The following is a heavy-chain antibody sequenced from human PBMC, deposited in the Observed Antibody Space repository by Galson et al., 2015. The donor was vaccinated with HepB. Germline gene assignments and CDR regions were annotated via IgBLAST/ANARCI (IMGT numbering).Heavy chain of an antibody. Sequence: SLRLSCAASGFTFSSYGMHWVRQAPGKGLEWVAVIWYDGSNKYYADSVKGRFTISRDNSKNTLYLQMNSLRAEDTTVYYCARADRSGIAGLASCLYWGQGTLVTVSS. D-gene: IGHD6-13*01. V-gene: IGHV3-33*01. CDR1: GFTFSSYG. CDR2: IWYDGSNK. CDR3: ARADRSGIAGLASCLY. J-gene: IGHJ4*02.